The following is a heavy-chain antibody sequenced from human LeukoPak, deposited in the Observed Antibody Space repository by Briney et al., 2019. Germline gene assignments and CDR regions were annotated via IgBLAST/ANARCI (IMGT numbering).Heavy chain of an antibody. CDR1: GGSISSYY. D-gene: IGHD3-10*01. CDR3: ARDPALMVRGVRSYWFDP. Sequence: SETLSLTCTVSGGSISSYYWSWIRQPAGKGLEWIGSIYYSGSTYYNPSLKSRVTISVDTSKNQFSLKLSSVTAADTAVYYCARDPALMVRGVRSYWFDPWGQGTLVTVSS. V-gene: IGHV4-4*07. CDR2: IYYSGST. J-gene: IGHJ5*02.